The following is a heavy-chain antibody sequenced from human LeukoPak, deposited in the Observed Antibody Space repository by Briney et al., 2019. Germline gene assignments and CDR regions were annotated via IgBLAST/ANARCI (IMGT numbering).Heavy chain of an antibody. CDR3: ARLSHYDSSGYHDAFDI. CDR2: INPSGGST. D-gene: IGHD3-22*01. V-gene: IGHV1-46*01. J-gene: IGHJ3*02. Sequence: ASVKVSCKASGYTFTSYYMHWVRQAPGQGLEWMGIINPSGGSTSYAQKFQGRVTMTRDTSTSTAYMELSSLRSEDTAVYYCARLSHYDSSGYHDAFDIWGQGTMVTVSS. CDR1: GYTFTSYY.